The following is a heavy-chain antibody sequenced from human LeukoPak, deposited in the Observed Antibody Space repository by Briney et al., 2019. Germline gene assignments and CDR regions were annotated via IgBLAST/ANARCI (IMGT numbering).Heavy chain of an antibody. Sequence: PGGSLRLSCAASGFTFSSYAMHWVRQAPGKGLEYVSAISSNGGITYYANSVKGRFTISRDNSKNTLYLQMGSLRAEDMAVYYCARDPAAYSSSWLFYFDYWGQGTLVTVSS. J-gene: IGHJ4*02. CDR2: ISSNGGIT. CDR3: ARDPAAYSSSWLFYFDY. V-gene: IGHV3-64*01. D-gene: IGHD6-13*01. CDR1: GFTFSSYA.